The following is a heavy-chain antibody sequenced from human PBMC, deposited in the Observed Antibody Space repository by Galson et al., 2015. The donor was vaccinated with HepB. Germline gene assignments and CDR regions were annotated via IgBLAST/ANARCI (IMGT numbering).Heavy chain of an antibody. CDR3: ARDSSGWYCAFDI. D-gene: IGHD6-19*01. CDR2: ISGSGGST. J-gene: IGHJ3*02. CDR1: GFTFSSYA. Sequence: SLRLSCAASGFTFSSYAMGWVRQAPGKGLEWVSVISGSGGSTYYADSVKGRFTISRDNSKNTLYLQMNSVRAEDTAVYYCARDSSGWYCAFDIWGQGTMVTVSS. V-gene: IGHV3-23*01.